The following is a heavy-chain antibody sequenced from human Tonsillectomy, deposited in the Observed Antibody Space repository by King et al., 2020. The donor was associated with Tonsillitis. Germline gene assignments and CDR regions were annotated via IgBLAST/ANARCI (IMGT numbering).Heavy chain of an antibody. CDR3: ARDSDILPGYLLP. Sequence: VQLVESGGGVVQPGRSLRLSCAASGISFSYHGMHWVRQAPGKGLEWVAVIWYDGSNKYYADSAKGRFTISRDNSKNTLYLQMNSLRAEDTAVYYCARDSDILPGYLLPWGQGTLVTVSS. CDR1: GISFSYHG. D-gene: IGHD3-9*01. J-gene: IGHJ5*02. V-gene: IGHV3-33*08. CDR2: IWYDGSNK.